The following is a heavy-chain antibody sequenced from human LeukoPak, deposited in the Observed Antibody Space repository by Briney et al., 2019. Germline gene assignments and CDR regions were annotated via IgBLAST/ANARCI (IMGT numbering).Heavy chain of an antibody. Sequence: SETLSLTCTVSGGPISSGDYYWSWIRQPPGKGLEWIGYIYYSGSTYYNPSLKSRVTISVDTSKNQFSLKLSSVTAADTAVYYCARGGYYYGSGSSIPFDYWGQGTLVTVSS. J-gene: IGHJ4*02. CDR3: ARGGYYYGSGSSIPFDY. CDR2: IYYSGST. V-gene: IGHV4-30-4*08. D-gene: IGHD3-10*01. CDR1: GGPISSGDYY.